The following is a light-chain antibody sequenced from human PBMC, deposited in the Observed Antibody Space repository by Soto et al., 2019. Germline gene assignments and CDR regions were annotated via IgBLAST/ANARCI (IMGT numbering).Light chain of an antibody. J-gene: IGLJ1*01. CDR3: QSYDSSLSGSGV. CDR2: GNS. V-gene: IGLV1-40*01. Sequence: QAVLPQPPSVSGAPGQRVTISCTGSSSNIGAGYDVHWYQQLPGTAPKLLIYGNSNRPSGVPDRFSGSKSGTSAALAITGLHAEDEADYYCQSYDSSLSGSGVFVTGTKLTVL. CDR1: SSNIGAGYD.